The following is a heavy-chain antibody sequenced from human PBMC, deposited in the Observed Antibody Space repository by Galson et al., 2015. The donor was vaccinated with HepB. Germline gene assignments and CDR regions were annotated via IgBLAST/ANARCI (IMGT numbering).Heavy chain of an antibody. D-gene: IGHD2-2*01. CDR3: AKDPGEYQLNYFDY. Sequence: SLRLSCAASGFTFSSYGMHWVRQAPGKGLEWVAFIRYDGSNKYYADSVKGRFTISRDNSKNTLYPQMNSLRAEDTAVYYCAKDPGEYQLNYFDYWGQGTLVTVSS. J-gene: IGHJ4*02. CDR1: GFTFSSYG. CDR2: IRYDGSNK. V-gene: IGHV3-30*02.